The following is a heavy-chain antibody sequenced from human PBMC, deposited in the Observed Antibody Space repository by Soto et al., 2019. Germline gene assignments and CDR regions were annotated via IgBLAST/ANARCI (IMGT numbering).Heavy chain of an antibody. CDR2: ISGSGGST. J-gene: IGHJ4*02. Sequence: GGSLRLSCAASGFTFSSYAMSWVRQAPGKELEWVSAISGSGGSTYYADSVKGRFTISRDNSKNTLYLQMNSLRAEDTAVYYCATRRNCSSTSCVFDNWGQGTQVTVSS. CDR3: ATRRNCSSTSCVFDN. V-gene: IGHV3-23*01. D-gene: IGHD2-2*01. CDR1: GFTFSSYA.